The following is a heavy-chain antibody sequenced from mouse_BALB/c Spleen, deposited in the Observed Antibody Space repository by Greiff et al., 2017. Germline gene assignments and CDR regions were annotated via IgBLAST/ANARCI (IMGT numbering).Heavy chain of an antibody. CDR3: ARGLPNYYAMDY. D-gene: IGHD2-4*01. CDR1: GFSLTSYG. Sequence: VKLMESGPGLVAPSQSLSITCTVSGFSLTSYGVHWVRQPPGKGLEWLGVIWAGGSTNYNSALMSRLSISKDNSKSQVFLKMNSLQTDDTAMYYCARGLPNYYAMDYWGQGTSVTVSS. CDR2: IWAGGST. V-gene: IGHV2-9*02. J-gene: IGHJ4*01.